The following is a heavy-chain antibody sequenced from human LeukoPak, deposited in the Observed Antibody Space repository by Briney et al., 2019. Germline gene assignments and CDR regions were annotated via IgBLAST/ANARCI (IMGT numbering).Heavy chain of an antibody. V-gene: IGHV3-33*01. Sequence: GGSLRLSCAASGFTFSSLGMHWVRQSPGKGLEWVAVIWYDGSTKVYADSVKGRFTISRDNSRNTLSLQVNSLRAEDTAVYYCARDRYSSMWSVFEYWGQGALVTVSS. CDR1: GFTFSSLG. CDR2: IWYDGSTK. D-gene: IGHD6-13*01. J-gene: IGHJ4*02. CDR3: ARDRYSSMWSVFEY.